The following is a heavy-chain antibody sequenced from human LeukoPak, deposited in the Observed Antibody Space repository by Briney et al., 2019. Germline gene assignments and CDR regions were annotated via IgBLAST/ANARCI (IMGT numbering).Heavy chain of an antibody. Sequence: GGSLRLSCEASGFTFSGSTIHWVRQASGEGLEWVGRIRSKANNYATAYATSVKGRFTLSRDDSNNTAYLQMNSLETEDTAVYFCIRGAASGSYYGLDVWGQGATVTVSS. J-gene: IGHJ6*02. V-gene: IGHV3-73*01. D-gene: IGHD1-26*01. CDR2: IRSKANNYAT. CDR1: GFTFSGST. CDR3: IRGAASGSYYGLDV.